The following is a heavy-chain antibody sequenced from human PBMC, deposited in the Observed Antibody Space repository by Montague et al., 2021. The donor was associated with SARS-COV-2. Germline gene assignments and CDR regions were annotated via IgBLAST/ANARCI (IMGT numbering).Heavy chain of an antibody. Sequence: SETLSLTCTGSGGSISSSSYYWGWIRQPPGKGLEWIGSIYYSGSTYYNPSLKSRVTISVDTSKNQFSLKLSSVTAADTAVYYCARHGKTRIAMIVVVIGYFDYWGQGTLVTVSS. CDR1: GGSISSSSYY. CDR3: ARHGKTRIAMIVVVIGYFDY. CDR2: IYYSGST. V-gene: IGHV4-39*01. D-gene: IGHD3-22*01. J-gene: IGHJ4*02.